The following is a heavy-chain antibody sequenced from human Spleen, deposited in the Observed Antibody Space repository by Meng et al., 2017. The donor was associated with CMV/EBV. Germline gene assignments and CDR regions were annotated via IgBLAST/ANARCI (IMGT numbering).Heavy chain of an antibody. CDR3: ARGTGKHKYNWFDP. CDR1: GFAFGNYG. CDR2: IIPILGLA. D-gene: IGHD1-14*01. V-gene: IGHV1-69*10. J-gene: IGHJ5*02. Sequence: SGFAFGNYGIHWVRQAPGKGLGGMGGIIPILGLANYAQKFQGRVTITADKSTRTAYMELSSLRSEDTAVYYCARGTGKHKYNWFDPWGQGTLVTVSS.